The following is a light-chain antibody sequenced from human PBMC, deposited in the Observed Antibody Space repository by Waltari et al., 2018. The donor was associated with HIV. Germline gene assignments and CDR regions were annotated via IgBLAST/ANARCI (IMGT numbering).Light chain of an antibody. CDR2: DNN. CDR3: GTWDNTLIAFLM. J-gene: IGLJ3*02. V-gene: IGLV1-51*01. Sequence: QSVLPQPPSVSAAPGQSVTISCFGGSSNIGKNYVSWYQQLPGKPPKLLIYDNNKRPSGIPDRFSASKTSTSATLGITGVQTADEADYYCGTWDNTLIAFLMFGGGTKLTVL. CDR1: SSNIGKNY.